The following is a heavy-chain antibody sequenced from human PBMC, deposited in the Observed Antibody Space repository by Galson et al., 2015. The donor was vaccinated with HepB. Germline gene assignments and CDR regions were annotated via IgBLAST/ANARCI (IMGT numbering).Heavy chain of an antibody. CDR1: GGTFSSYT. CDR2: IIPILGIA. D-gene: IGHD3-22*01. J-gene: IGHJ4*02. Sequence: SVKVSCKASGGTFSSYTISWVRQAPGQGLEWMGRIIPILGIANYAQKFQGRVTFTADKSTSTAYMELSSLRSEDTAVYYCAREEYYDSSGYHFDYWGQGTLVTVSS. CDR3: AREEYYDSSGYHFDY. V-gene: IGHV1-69*04.